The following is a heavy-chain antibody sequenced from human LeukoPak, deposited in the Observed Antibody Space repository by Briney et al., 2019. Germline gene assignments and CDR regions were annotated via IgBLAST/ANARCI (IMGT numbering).Heavy chain of an antibody. CDR2: ISGSGGST. CDR3: ARARVVASFDS. V-gene: IGHV3-23*01. D-gene: IGHD2-15*01. J-gene: IGHJ4*02. Sequence: PGGSLRLPCAASGFTFSSYAMSWVRQAPGEGLEWVSAISGSGGSTYYADSVKGRFTISRDNSKNTLYLQMDSLRAEDTAVYYCARARVVASFDSWGQGTLVTVSS. CDR1: GFTFSSYA.